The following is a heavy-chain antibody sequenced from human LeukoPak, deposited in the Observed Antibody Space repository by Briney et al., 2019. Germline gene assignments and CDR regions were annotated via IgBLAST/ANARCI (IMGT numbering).Heavy chain of an antibody. CDR3: ARAVYSSSALDY. J-gene: IGHJ4*02. CDR2: IYYSGST. Sequence: SETLSLTCTVSGGSISSYYWSWIRQPPGKGLEWIGYIYYSGSTNYNPSLKSRVTISVDTSKNQFSLKLSSVTAADTAVYYCARAVYSSSALDYWGQGTPVIVSS. D-gene: IGHD6-13*01. V-gene: IGHV4-59*01. CDR1: GGSISSYY.